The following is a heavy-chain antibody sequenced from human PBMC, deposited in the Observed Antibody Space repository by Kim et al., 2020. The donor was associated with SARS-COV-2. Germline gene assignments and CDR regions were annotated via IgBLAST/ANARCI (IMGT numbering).Heavy chain of an antibody. CDR1: GFTVSSNY. Sequence: GGSLRLSCAASGFTVSSNYMSWVRQAPGKGLEWVSVIYSGGSTYYADSVKGRFTISRDNSKNTLYLQMNSLRAEDTAVYYCARLNHPITGTTSWFDPWGQGTLVTVSS. V-gene: IGHV3-53*01. J-gene: IGHJ5*02. CDR2: IYSGGST. D-gene: IGHD1-7*01. CDR3: ARLNHPITGTTSWFDP.